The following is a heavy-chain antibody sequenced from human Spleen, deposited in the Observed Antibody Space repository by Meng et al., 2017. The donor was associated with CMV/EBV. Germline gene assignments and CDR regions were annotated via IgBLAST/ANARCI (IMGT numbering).Heavy chain of an antibody. Sequence: GSLRLSCAVYGGSFSGSYWSWIRQPPGKGLEWIGEINHSASTNYNPSLKSRVTISVDTSKNQFSLKLTSVTAADTAVYYCARNDFWSGPSRYWGQGTLVTVSS. CDR3: ARNDFWSGPSRY. V-gene: IGHV4-34*01. CDR2: INHSAST. J-gene: IGHJ4*02. D-gene: IGHD3-3*01. CDR1: GGSFSGSY.